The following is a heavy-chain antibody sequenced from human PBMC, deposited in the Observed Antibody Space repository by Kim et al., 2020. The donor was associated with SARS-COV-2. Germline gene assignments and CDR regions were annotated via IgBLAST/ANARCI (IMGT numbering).Heavy chain of an antibody. D-gene: IGHD5-18*01. CDR3: ALQLATAMYSYYYGRDV. CDR2: ISTYNGNT. CDR1: GYTFTNYD. V-gene: IGHV1-18*01. Sequence: ASVKVSCKASGYTFTNYDISWVRQAPGQRLEWMGWISTYNGNTNYAQKLQDRVTMTTDTSTSTAYMELSSLRSDDTAVYYCALQLATAMYSYYYGRDVGGQGTTVTVPS. J-gene: IGHJ6*02.